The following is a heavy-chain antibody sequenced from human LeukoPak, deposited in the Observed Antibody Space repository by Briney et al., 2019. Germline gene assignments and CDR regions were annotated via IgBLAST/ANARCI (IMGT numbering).Heavy chain of an antibody. CDR3: ARAVPHMYYDDSSGYYGDAFDI. Sequence: PGGSLRLSCAAFGFIVRTNYMSWARQAPGKGLQWVSVIYSGGTTRYADSARGRFTISRDNSKNTLYLQMNSLRAEGTAMYYCARAVPHMYYDDSSGYYGDAFDIWGQGTWVTVSS. CDR2: IYSGGTT. CDR1: GFIVRTNY. V-gene: IGHV3-53*01. D-gene: IGHD3-22*01. J-gene: IGHJ3*02.